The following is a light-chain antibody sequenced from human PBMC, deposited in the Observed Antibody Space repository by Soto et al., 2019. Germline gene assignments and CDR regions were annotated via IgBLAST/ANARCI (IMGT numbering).Light chain of an antibody. CDR2: DVS. CDR3: SSYTSSSRGYV. J-gene: IGLJ1*01. Sequence: QSALTQPASVSGSPGQSITISCTGTSSDVCGYNYVSWYQQHPGKAPKLMIYDVSNRPSGVSNRFSGSKSGNTASLTISGLQAEDEDDYYCSSYTSSSRGYVFGTGTKLTVL. V-gene: IGLV2-14*01. CDR1: SSDVCGYNY.